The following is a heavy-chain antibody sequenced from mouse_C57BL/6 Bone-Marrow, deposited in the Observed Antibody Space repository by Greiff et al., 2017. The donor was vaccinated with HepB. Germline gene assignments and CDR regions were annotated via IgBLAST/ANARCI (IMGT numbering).Heavy chain of an antibody. J-gene: IGHJ2*01. Sequence: EVKVEESGGGLVQPGGSMKLSCAASGFTFSDAWMDWVRQSPEKGLEWVAEIRNKANNHATYYAESVKGRFTISRDDSKSSVYLQMNSLRAEDTGIYYCTSTMVTTGGGYYFDYWGQGTTLTVSS. CDR3: TSTMVTTGGGYYFDY. CDR2: IRNKANNHAT. D-gene: IGHD2-2*01. V-gene: IGHV6-6*01. CDR1: GFTFSDAW.